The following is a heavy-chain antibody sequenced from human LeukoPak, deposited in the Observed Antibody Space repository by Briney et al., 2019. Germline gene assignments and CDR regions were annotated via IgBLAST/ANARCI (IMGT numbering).Heavy chain of an antibody. J-gene: IGHJ4*02. CDR1: GGTFSSYA. CDR3: AKDYSGYLHYFDY. Sequence: SVKVSCKASGGTFSSYAISWVRQAPGQGLEWMGGIIPIFGTANYAQKFQGRVTITADESTSTAYMELSSLRSEDTAVYYCAKDYSGYLHYFDYWGQGTLVTVSS. V-gene: IGHV1-69*13. CDR2: IIPIFGTA. D-gene: IGHD5-12*01.